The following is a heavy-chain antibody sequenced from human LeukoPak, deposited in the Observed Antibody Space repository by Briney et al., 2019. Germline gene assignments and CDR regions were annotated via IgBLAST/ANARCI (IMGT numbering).Heavy chain of an antibody. D-gene: IGHD6-13*01. V-gene: IGHV3-74*01. CDR1: GFXLSGYW. CDR2: IDSDGTTT. Sequence: GGSLRLSCAASGFXLSGYWIHWVRQAPGEGLVWVSRIDSDGTTTNYADSVKGRFTNSSDNAKNTLYLQMNSLRAEDTALYSCTRVQAGRAGLMDVWGRGTTVTVSS. CDR3: TRVQAGRAGLMDV. J-gene: IGHJ6*02.